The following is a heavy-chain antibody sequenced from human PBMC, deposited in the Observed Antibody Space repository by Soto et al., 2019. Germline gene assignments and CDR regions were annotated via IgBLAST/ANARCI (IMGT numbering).Heavy chain of an antibody. Sequence: ASVKVSCKASGYTFTGYYMHWVRQAPGQGLEWMGRINPNSGGTKYAQNFQGWVTMTRDTSISTAYMELSRLKSDDTAVYYCARDAPPEDYWGQGTLVTVSS. J-gene: IGHJ4*02. V-gene: IGHV1-2*04. CDR1: GYTFTGYY. CDR2: INPNSGGT. CDR3: ARDAPPEDY.